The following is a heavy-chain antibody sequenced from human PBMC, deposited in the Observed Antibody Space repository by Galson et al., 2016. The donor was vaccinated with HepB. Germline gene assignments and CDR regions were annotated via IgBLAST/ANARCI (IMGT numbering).Heavy chain of an antibody. J-gene: IGHJ2*01. V-gene: IGHV3-23*01. CDR2: IYGTGDT. D-gene: IGHD2-21*01. Sequence: SLRLSCAASGFTFSNYAMTWVRQAPGKGLEWVSGIYGTGDTFYGDSVKGRFTVSRDNSKNTLYLRMHSLGADDTAVYYCARSHFGVYWNFDVWGRGTLVTVSS. CDR3: ARSHFGVYWNFDV. CDR1: GFTFSNYA.